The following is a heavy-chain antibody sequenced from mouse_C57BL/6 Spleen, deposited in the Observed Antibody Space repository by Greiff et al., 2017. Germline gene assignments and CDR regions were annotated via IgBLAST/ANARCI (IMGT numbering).Heavy chain of an antibody. CDR1: GYSFTGYF. V-gene: IGHV1-20*01. Sequence: EVQLQQSGPELVKPGDSVKISCKASGYSFTGYFMNWVMQSHGKSLEWIGRINPYNGDTFYNQKFKGKATLTVDKSSSTAHMELRSLTSEDSAVYDCARSYYGSDYAMDYWGQGTSVTVSS. CDR3: ARSYYGSDYAMDY. CDR2: INPYNGDT. J-gene: IGHJ4*01. D-gene: IGHD1-1*01.